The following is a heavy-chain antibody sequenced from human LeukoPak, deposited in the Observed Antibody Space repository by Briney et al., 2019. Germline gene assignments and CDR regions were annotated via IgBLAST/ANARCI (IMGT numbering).Heavy chain of an antibody. Sequence: GASVKVSCKASGYTFTGYYMHWVRQAPGQGLEWMGWINPNSGGTNYAQKFQGRVTMTRDTSISTAYMELSRLRSDDTAVYYCARVDRYYDSSYFDYWGQGTLVTVSS. CDR2: INPNSGGT. CDR3: ARVDRYYDSSYFDY. V-gene: IGHV1-2*02. J-gene: IGHJ4*02. D-gene: IGHD3-22*01. CDR1: GYTFTGYY.